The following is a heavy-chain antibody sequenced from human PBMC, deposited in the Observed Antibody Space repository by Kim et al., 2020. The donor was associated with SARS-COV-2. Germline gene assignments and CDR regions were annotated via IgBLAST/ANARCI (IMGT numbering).Heavy chain of an antibody. J-gene: IGHJ4*02. Sequence: SETLSLTCTVSGGSIRSYYWSWIRQSPGKGLEWIGYIYYSGSTNYNPSLKSRVTISVDTSKNQFSLKLSSVTAADTAVYYCARVEYSGYPGAFDYWGQGTLVTVSS. CDR1: GGSIRSYY. CDR2: IYYSGST. D-gene: IGHD5-12*01. V-gene: IGHV4-59*01. CDR3: ARVEYSGYPGAFDY.